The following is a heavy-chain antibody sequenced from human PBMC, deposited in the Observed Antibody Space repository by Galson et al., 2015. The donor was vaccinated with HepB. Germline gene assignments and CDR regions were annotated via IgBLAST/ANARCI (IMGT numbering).Heavy chain of an antibody. CDR3: ARVGLGSGSYGYYYYGMDV. V-gene: IGHV4-34*01. CDR2: INHSGST. J-gene: IGHJ6*02. CDR1: GGPFSGYY. Sequence: ETLSLTCAVYGGPFSGYYWSWIRQPPGKGLEWIGEINHSGSTNYNPSLKSRVTISVDTSKNQFSLKLSSVTAADTAVYYCARVGLGSGSYGYYYYGMDVWGQGSTVTVSS. D-gene: IGHD3-10*01.